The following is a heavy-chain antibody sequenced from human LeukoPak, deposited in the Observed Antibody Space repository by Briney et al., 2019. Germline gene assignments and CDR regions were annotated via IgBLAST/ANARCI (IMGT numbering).Heavy chain of an antibody. Sequence: RGGSLRLSCAASGFTFSSYWMSWVRQAPGKGREWVANIKQDGSEKNYVDSVKGRFTISRDNAKNSLYLQMNSLRAEDTAVYYCAKAGHGDGLGYWGQGTLVTVSS. CDR3: AKAGHGDGLGY. CDR2: IKQDGSEK. J-gene: IGHJ4*02. CDR1: GFTFSSYW. D-gene: IGHD4-17*01. V-gene: IGHV3-7*01.